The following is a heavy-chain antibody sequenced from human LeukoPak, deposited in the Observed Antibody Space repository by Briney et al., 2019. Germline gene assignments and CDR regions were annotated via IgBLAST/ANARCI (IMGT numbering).Heavy chain of an antibody. D-gene: IGHD1-26*01. CDR3: ATNGYSGTYNRYFDS. Sequence: GXLRLSXXXSGFTVSXNYMSWVRQAPGKGLEWVSVTYAGGSTYYPDSVKGRFTISRDNSKNTLYLQMDSLRSEDTAVYYCATNGYSGTYNRYFDSWGQGTLVTVSS. CDR2: TYAGGST. J-gene: IGHJ4*02. CDR1: GFTVSXNY. V-gene: IGHV3-53*05.